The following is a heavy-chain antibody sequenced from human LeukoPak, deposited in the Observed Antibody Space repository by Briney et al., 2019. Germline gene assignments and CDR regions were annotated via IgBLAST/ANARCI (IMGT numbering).Heavy chain of an antibody. J-gene: IGHJ4*02. Sequence: SETLPLICTVAAGSISSYYWSWIRQPAGKELEWIGRIYTSGSTYYNTSLKGRVTMSVDTSKNKLSLKLSCVTAADTAVYYCARGRRRGGDFDYWGQGTLVTVSS. CDR3: ARGRRRGGDFDY. CDR2: IYTSGST. D-gene: IGHD3-10*01. CDR1: AGSISSYY. V-gene: IGHV4-4*07.